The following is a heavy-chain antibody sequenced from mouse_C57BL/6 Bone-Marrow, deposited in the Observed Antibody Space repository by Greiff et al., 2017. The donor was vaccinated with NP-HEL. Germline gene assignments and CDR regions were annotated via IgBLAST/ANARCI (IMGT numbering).Heavy chain of an antibody. CDR1: GFTFSSYA. V-gene: IGHV5-4*01. J-gene: IGHJ2*01. Sequence: EVQRVESGGGLVKPGGSLKLSCAASGFTFSSYAMSWVRQTPEKRLEWVATISDGGSYTYYPDNVKGRFTISRDNAKNNLYLQMSHLKSEDTAMYYCARVPFYGSSYGYWGQGTTLTVSS. CDR2: ISDGGSYT. CDR3: ARVPFYGSSYGY. D-gene: IGHD1-1*01.